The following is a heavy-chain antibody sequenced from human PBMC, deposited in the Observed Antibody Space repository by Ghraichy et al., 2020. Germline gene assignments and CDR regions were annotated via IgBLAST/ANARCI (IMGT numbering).Heavy chain of an antibody. CDR1: GGTFSSYA. D-gene: IGHD3-22*01. CDR2: IIPILGIA. J-gene: IGHJ6*02. CDR3: ARDPRYYDSSGYYYDYYYYGMDV. V-gene: IGHV1-69*04. Sequence: SVKVSCKASGGTFSSYAISWVRQAPGQGLEWMGRIIPILGIANYAQKFQGRVTITADKSTSTAYMELSSLRSEDTAVYYCARDPRYYDSSGYYYDYYYYGMDVWGQGTTVTVSS.